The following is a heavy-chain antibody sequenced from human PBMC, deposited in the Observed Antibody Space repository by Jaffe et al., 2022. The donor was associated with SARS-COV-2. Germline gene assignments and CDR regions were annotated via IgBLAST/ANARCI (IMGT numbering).Heavy chain of an antibody. D-gene: IGHD6-19*01. CDR3: AKVGADAVAGDY. J-gene: IGHJ4*02. CDR2: ISWNSGSI. CDR1: GFTFDDYA. V-gene: IGHV3-9*01. Sequence: EVQLVESGGGLVQPGRSLRLSCAASGFTFDDYAMHWVRQAPGKGLEWVSGISWNSGSIGYADSVKGRFTISRDNAKNSLYLQMNSLRAEDTALYYCAKVGADAVAGDYWGQGTLVTVSS.